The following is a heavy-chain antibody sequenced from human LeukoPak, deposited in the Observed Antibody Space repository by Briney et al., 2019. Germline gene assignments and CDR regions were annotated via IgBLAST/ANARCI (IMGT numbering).Heavy chain of an antibody. D-gene: IGHD2-15*01. CDR1: GGSISSGGYS. Sequence: SETLSLTCAVSGGSISSGGYSWSWIRQPPGKGLEWIGYIYHSGSTYYNPSLKSRVTISVGRSKNQFSLKLSSVTAADTAVYYCARVALRGYCSGGSCSSGWFDPWGQGTLVTVSS. CDR2: IYHSGST. CDR3: ARVALRGYCSGGSCSSGWFDP. V-gene: IGHV4-30-2*01. J-gene: IGHJ5*02.